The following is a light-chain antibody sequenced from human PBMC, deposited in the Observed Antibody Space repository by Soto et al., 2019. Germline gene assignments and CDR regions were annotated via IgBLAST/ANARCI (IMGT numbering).Light chain of an antibody. Sequence: DIVMTQSPDSLAVSLGERATINCKSSQNVLYSSNNKNYLAWYQQKPRQPPRLLIYWASSRESGVPDRFSGGGSGTDFTLTISSLQAEDVAVYYCQQYYSTAEITFGQGTRLEIK. J-gene: IGKJ5*01. CDR2: WAS. V-gene: IGKV4-1*01. CDR3: QQYYSTAEIT. CDR1: QNVLYSSNNKNY.